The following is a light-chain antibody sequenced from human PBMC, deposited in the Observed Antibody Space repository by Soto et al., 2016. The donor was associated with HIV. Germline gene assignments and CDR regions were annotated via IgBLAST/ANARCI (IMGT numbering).Light chain of an antibody. CDR3: RQSYSTPYT. CDR2: AAS. Sequence: DIQMTQSPSSLSASVGDRVTITCRASQSISGYLNWYQQKPGKAPKLLIYAASHLESGVPSRFSGSGSGTDFTVTISSLQPEDFATYYCRQSYSTPYTFGQGTKLEIK. J-gene: IGKJ2*01. CDR1: QSISGY. V-gene: IGKV1-39*01.